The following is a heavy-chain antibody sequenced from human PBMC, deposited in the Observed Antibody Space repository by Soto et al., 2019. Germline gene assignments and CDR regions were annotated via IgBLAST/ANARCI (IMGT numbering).Heavy chain of an antibody. CDR3: AKSAPMDAGDKYYYDF. Sequence: SVKVSCKASGGTFSAYGISWVREAPGQGLEWMGGIIPFFGTARYSQKFEDRITITADESTNTVYMDLRSLTSEDTAIYYCAKSAPMDAGDKYYYDFWGQGALVTVSS. CDR2: IIPFFGTA. CDR1: GGTFSAYG. D-gene: IGHD4-17*01. V-gene: IGHV1-69*13. J-gene: IGHJ4*02.